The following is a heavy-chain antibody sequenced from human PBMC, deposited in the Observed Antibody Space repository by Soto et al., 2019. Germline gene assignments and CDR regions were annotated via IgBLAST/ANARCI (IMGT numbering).Heavy chain of an antibody. CDR1: GYSFANYW. CDR2: IYPGDSDT. Sequence: GESLKISCKGSGYSFANYWIGWVRQMPGKGLEWMGIIYPGDSDTRYSPSFQGQVTISADKSISTAYLQWSSLKASDTAMYYCARQSPYGSAEGYGMDVWGQGTTVTVSS. V-gene: IGHV5-51*01. D-gene: IGHD3-10*01. CDR3: ARQSPYGSAEGYGMDV. J-gene: IGHJ6*02.